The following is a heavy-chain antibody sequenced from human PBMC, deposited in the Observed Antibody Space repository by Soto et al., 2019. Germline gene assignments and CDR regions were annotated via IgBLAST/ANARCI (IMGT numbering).Heavy chain of an antibody. Sequence: PGESLKISCKGSGYSFTTFWIGWVRQMPGKGLELMGVIYPGDSDTRYSPSFQGQVTMSVDKSISTAYLQWSFLKASDTATYYCARSGRNAYYNMDVWGQGTTVTVSS. J-gene: IGHJ6*02. CDR2: IYPGDSDT. CDR1: GYSFTTFW. CDR3: ARSGRNAYYNMDV. D-gene: IGHD1-26*01. V-gene: IGHV5-51*01.